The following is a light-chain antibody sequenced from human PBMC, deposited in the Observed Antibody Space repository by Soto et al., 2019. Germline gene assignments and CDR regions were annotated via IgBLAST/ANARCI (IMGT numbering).Light chain of an antibody. CDR2: GAS. Sequence: EVVMTQSPATLSVSPGERATLSCRASQSVSRNLGWYQQKPGQAPRLLIYGASTRATGIPARFSGSGSGTEFTLTISSLQSEDFAVYYCHQYDNWWTFGQGTKVEIK. CDR1: QSVSRN. J-gene: IGKJ1*01. CDR3: HQYDNWWT. V-gene: IGKV3-15*01.